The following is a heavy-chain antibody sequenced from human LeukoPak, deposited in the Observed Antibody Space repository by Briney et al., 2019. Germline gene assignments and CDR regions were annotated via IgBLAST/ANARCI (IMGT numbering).Heavy chain of an antibody. CDR1: GFTFSNYA. CDR2: ITDSGGST. V-gene: IGHV3-23*01. Sequence: GGSLRLSCAASGFTFSNYAMNWVRQAPGKGLAWVSGITDSGGSTYYPDSVKGRFTISRDNSENTLYLQMNTLRAEDTAIYFCAKALAARWVIDYWGQGTLVTVSS. CDR3: AKALAARWVIDY. J-gene: IGHJ4*02. D-gene: IGHD6-25*01.